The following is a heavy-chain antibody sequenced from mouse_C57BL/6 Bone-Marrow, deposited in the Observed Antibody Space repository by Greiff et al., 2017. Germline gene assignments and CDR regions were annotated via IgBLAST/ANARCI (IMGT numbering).Heavy chain of an antibody. CDR3: ARILDWYFDV. V-gene: IGHV7-3*01. Sequence: EVKLVESGGGLVQPGGSLSLSCAASGFTFTDYYMSWVRQPPGKALEWLGFIRNKANGYTTEYSASVKGRFTISRDNSQSILYLQMNALRAEDSATYYCARILDWYFDVWGTGTTVTVSS. J-gene: IGHJ1*03. CDR1: GFTFTDYY. CDR2: IRNKANGYTT.